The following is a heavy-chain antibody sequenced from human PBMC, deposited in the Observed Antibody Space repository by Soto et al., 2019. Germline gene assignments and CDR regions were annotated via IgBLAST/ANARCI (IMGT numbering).Heavy chain of an antibody. Sequence: SETLSLTCAVSGGSISSGGYSWSWIRQPPGKGLEWIGYIYHSGSTYYNPSLKSRVTISVDTSKNQFSLKLSSVTAADTAVYYCARVLGRKQQLTVWFDPWGQGTLVTVSS. CDR3: ARVLGRKQQLTVWFDP. D-gene: IGHD6-13*01. CDR2: IYHSGST. CDR1: GGSISSGGYS. J-gene: IGHJ5*02. V-gene: IGHV4-30-2*01.